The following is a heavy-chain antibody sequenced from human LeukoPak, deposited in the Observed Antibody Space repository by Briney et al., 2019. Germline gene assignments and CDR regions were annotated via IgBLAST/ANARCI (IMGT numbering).Heavy chain of an antibody. V-gene: IGHV4-30-4*01. CDR1: GGSISSGDYY. D-gene: IGHD4-23*01. CDR3: AGIDYGGNRTDY. CDR2: IYYSGSI. Sequence: SETLSLTCTVSGGSISSGDYYWSWIRQPPGKGLEWIGYIYYSGSIYYNPSLKSRVTISVDTSKNQFSLKLSSVTAADTAVYYCAGIDYGGNRTDYWGQGTLVTVSS. J-gene: IGHJ4*02.